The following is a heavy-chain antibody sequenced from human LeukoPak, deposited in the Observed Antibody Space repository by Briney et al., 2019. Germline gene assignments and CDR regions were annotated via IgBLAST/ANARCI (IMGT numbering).Heavy chain of an antibody. CDR1: GDSVSSNSAA. D-gene: IGHD6-13*01. CDR3: ARDMLGIAAAGYYFDY. Sequence: SQTLSLTCAISGDSVSSNSAAWNWIRQSPSRGLEWLGRTYYRSKWYNDYAVSVKSRLTINPDTSKNQFSLQLNSVTPEDTAVYYCARDMLGIAAAGYYFDYWGQGTLVTVSS. CDR2: TYYRSKWYN. V-gene: IGHV6-1*01. J-gene: IGHJ4*02.